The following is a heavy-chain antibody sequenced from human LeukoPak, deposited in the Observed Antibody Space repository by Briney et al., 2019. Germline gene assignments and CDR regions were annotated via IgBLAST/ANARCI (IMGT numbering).Heavy chain of an antibody. CDR2: IKEDGSEK. J-gene: IGHJ4*02. V-gene: IGHV3-7*01. CDR3: ARRGWQFDS. Sequence: GGSLRLSCEASGIMFKNYWMRWVRQAPGKGLEGVANIKEDGSEKNYVDSVEGRFTISRDNARNSLYLQMNSLRAEDTAVYYCARRGWQFDSWGQGTLVAVSS. CDR1: GIMFKNYW. D-gene: IGHD2-15*01.